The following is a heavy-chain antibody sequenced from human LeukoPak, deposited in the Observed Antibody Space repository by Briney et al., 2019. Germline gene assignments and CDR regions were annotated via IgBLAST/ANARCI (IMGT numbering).Heavy chain of an antibody. J-gene: IGHJ5*02. CDR1: GFTFDDYA. CDR2: ISWNSGSI. V-gene: IGHV3-9*01. Sequence: GRSLRLSCAASGFTFDDYAMHWVRQAPGKGLEWVSGISWNSGSIGNADSVKGRFTISTDNAKNSLYLQMNSLRGEDTALYYWAKVGGAAAGTRGNWFDPWGQGTLVSVSS. D-gene: IGHD6-13*01. CDR3: AKVGGAAAGTRGNWFDP.